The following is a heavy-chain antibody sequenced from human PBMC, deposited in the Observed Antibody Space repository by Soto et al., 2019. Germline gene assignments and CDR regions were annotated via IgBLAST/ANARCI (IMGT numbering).Heavy chain of an antibody. D-gene: IGHD3-9*01. V-gene: IGHV1-24*01. J-gene: IGHJ4*02. CDR1: GYTLTELS. CDR2: FDPEDGET. Sequence: ASVKVSCKVSGYTLTELSMHWVRQAPGKGLEWMGGFDPEDGETIYAQKFQGRVTMTEDTSTDTAYMELSSLRSEDTAVYYCAIAPYYDILTGYYLEGRFDYWGQGTLVTVSS. CDR3: AIAPYYDILTGYYLEGRFDY.